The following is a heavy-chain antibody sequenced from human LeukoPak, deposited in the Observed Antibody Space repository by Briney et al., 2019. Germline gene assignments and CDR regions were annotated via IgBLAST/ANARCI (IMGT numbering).Heavy chain of an antibody. CDR1: GGTFSSYA. Sequence: GASVKVSCKASGGTFSSYAISWVRQAPGQGLEWMGRIIPILGIANYAQKFQGRVTVTADKSTSTAYMELSSLRSEDTAVYYCARVRIVTTYGYGMDVWGQGTTVTVSS. J-gene: IGHJ6*02. CDR3: ARVRIVTTYGYGMDV. V-gene: IGHV1-69*04. CDR2: IIPILGIA. D-gene: IGHD5-12*01.